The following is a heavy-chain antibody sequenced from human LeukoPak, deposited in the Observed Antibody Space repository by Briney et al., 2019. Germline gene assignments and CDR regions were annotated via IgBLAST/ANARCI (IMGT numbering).Heavy chain of an antibody. Sequence: GGALRLSCAASGFTFSSYSMNWVRQAPGKGLEWVSYISSSSSTIYYADSVKGRFTISRDNAKNSLYLQMNSLRAEDTAVYYCARVGYDFDYWGQGTLVTVSS. CDR1: GFTFSSYS. CDR2: ISSSSSTI. CDR3: ARVGYDFDY. J-gene: IGHJ4*02. V-gene: IGHV3-48*01. D-gene: IGHD2-8*01.